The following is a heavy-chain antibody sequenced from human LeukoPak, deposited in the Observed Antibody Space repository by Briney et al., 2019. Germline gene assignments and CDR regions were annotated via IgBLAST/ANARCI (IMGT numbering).Heavy chain of an antibody. CDR2: IFYSDKS. D-gene: IGHD3-16*01. CDR3: ARLGDVKVNGGTLDY. J-gene: IGHJ4*02. Sequence: SETLSLTCTVSGGSISGNYYWGWIRQPPGQGLEWIGSIFYSDKSNYNPSLKNRVSVSVDTSKNQFFLKLTSVTVADTAVYFCARLGDVKVNGGTLDYWGRGTLVTVSS. V-gene: IGHV4-39*01. CDR1: GGSISGNYY.